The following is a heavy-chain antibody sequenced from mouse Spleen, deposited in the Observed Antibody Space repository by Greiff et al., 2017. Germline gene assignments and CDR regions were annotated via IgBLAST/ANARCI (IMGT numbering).Heavy chain of an antibody. Sequence: VKLVESGPGLVAPSQSLSITCTVSGLSLTSYGVDWVRQPPGKGLEWLGVIWGGGSTNYNSALMSRLSISKDNSKSQVFLKMNSLQTDDTAMYYCAKHKAGRFAYWGQGTLVTVSA. V-gene: IGHV2-9*01. CDR2: IWGGGST. D-gene: IGHD1-3*01. J-gene: IGHJ3*01. CDR1: GLSLTSYG. CDR3: AKHKAGRFAY.